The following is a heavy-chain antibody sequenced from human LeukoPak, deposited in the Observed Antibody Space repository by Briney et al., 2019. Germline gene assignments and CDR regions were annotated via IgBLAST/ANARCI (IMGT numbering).Heavy chain of an antibody. D-gene: IGHD3-22*01. CDR1: GHTFTSYD. V-gene: IGHV1-8*01. J-gene: IGHJ3*02. CDR3: ARGRDYYDSSGYLNDASDI. CDR2: MNPNSGNT. Sequence: GASVKVSCKASGHTFTSYDINWVRQATGQGLEWMGWMNPNSGNTGYAQKFQGRVTMTRNTSISTAYMELSSLRSEDTAVYYCARGRDYYDSSGYLNDASDIRGQGTMVTVSS.